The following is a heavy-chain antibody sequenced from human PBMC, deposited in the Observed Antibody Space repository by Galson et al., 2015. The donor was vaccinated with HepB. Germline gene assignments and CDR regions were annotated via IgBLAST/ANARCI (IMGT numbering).Heavy chain of an antibody. CDR3: ARATGAVDP. D-gene: IGHD3-10*01. CDR2: IYYSGNT. Sequence: TVSGGSISSGGYYWSWIRQHPGKGLEWIGYIYYSGNTYYNPSLKSRVTISVDMSKYQFSLRLNSVTAADTAVYYCARATGAVDPWGQGTLVTVSS. CDR1: GGSISSGGYY. J-gene: IGHJ5*02. V-gene: IGHV4-31*02.